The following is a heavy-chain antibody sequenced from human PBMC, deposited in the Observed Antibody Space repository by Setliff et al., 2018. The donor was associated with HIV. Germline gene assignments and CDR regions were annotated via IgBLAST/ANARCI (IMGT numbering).Heavy chain of an antibody. CDR2: IHYSGST. Sequence: SETLSLTCTVSGGSISSSHDFWNWIRQPPGKGLEWIGYIHYSGSTNYNPSLKSRVTISVDTSKNQFSLKLSSVTAADTAVYYCARDRKSLGYNFWSGFRPDAAFDIWGQGTMVTVSS. D-gene: IGHD3-3*01. CDR1: GGSISSSHDF. CDR3: ARDRKSLGYNFWSGFRPDAAFDI. J-gene: IGHJ3*02. V-gene: IGHV4-61*01.